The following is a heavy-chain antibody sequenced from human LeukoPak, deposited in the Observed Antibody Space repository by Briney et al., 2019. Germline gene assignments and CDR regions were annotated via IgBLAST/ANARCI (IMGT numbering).Heavy chain of an antibody. J-gene: IGHJ6*02. D-gene: IGHD2-2*01. Sequence: ASVKVSCKASGYTFTSYGISWVRQAPGQGLEWMGWISAYNGNTNYAQKLQGRVTMTTDTSTSTAYMELRSLRSDDTAVYYCARGPYCSSTSCYVGYYYYYGMDVWGQGTLVTVSS. V-gene: IGHV1-18*01. CDR1: GYTFTSYG. CDR3: ARGPYCSSTSCYVGYYYYYGMDV. CDR2: ISAYNGNT.